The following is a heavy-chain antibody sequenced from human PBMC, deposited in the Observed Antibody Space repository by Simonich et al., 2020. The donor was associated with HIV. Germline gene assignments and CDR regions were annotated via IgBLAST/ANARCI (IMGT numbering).Heavy chain of an antibody. D-gene: IGHD4-17*01. CDR3: ARLDYTDYADWYFHY. CDR1: GYSFTDSY. J-gene: IGHJ1*01. Sequence: QVQLVQSGAELKKPGASVKVSCKASGYSFTDSYINWVRQAPGQGMGWMGRRNPNEGGPNYEQKFQGRVIMTRDTSIRTAYMEVNSLRSDDTAVYYCARLDYTDYADWYFHYWGQGTLVTVSS. CDR2: RNPNEGGP. V-gene: IGHV1-2*02.